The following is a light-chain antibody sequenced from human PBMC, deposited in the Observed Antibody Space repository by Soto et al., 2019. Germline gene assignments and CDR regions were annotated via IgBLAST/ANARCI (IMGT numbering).Light chain of an antibody. CDR2: EVS. Sequence: QSALTQPPSASGSPGQSVTISCTGTSSDVGVYNYVSWYQQHPGKAPKLMIYEVSKRPSGVPDRFSGSKSGNTASLTVSGLHAEDEADYYCSSYAGSNNYVFGTGTKLTVL. V-gene: IGLV2-8*01. CDR1: SSDVGVYNY. CDR3: SSYAGSNNYV. J-gene: IGLJ1*01.